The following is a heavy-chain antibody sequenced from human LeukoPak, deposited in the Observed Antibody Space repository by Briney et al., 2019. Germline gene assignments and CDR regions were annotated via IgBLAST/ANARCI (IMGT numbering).Heavy chain of an antibody. D-gene: IGHD2-2*01. J-gene: IGHJ4*02. V-gene: IGHV3-23*01. CDR3: AKVRPVAIVVVPAAIQYYFGY. CDR2: ISGSGGST. Sequence: GGSLRLSCAASGFTFSSYAMSWVRQAPGKGLEWVSAISGSGGSTYYADSVKGRFTISRDNSKNTLYLQMNSLRAEDTAVYYCAKVRPVAIVVVPAAIQYYFGYWGQGTLVTVSS. CDR1: GFTFSSYA.